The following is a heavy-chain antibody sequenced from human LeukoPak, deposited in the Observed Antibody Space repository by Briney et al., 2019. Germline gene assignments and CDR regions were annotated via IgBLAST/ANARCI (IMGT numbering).Heavy chain of an antibody. Sequence: SETLSLTCTVSGGSISSRSYYWGWIRQPPGKGLEWIGSIYYSGSTNYNPSLKSRVTISVDTSKNQFSLKLSSVTAADTAVYYCARGGDAFDIWGQGTMVTVSS. CDR1: GGSISSRSYY. V-gene: IGHV4-39*07. CDR3: ARGGDAFDI. J-gene: IGHJ3*02. CDR2: IYYSGST.